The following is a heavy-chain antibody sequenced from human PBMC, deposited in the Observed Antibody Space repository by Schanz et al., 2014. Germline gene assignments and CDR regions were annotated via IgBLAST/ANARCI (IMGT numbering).Heavy chain of an antibody. Sequence: QVQLQESRPGLVKPSETLSLTCSVSGRSISSYYWSWIRQPPGKGLEWIGHIYYSGSTNYNPALKSRVTISADTSKNQLSLKLTSVTAADTAVYYCARGCGDSPTDFWGQGTLVTVSS. D-gene: IGHD4-17*01. CDR1: GRSISSYY. CDR2: IYYSGST. V-gene: IGHV4-59*01. CDR3: ARGCGDSPTDF. J-gene: IGHJ4*02.